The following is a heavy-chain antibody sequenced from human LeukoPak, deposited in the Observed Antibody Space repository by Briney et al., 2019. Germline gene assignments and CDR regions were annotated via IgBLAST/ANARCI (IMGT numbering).Heavy chain of an antibody. D-gene: IGHD1-1*01. CDR2: IIPILGIA. J-gene: IGHJ4*02. Sequence: SVKVSCKASGGTFSSYTISWVRQAPGQGLEWMGRIIPILGIANYAQKFQGRVTITADKSTSTAYMELSSLRSEDTAVYYCARDHWDWNGPSYFDYWGQGTLVTVSS. CDR1: GGTFSSYT. CDR3: ARDHWDWNGPSYFDY. V-gene: IGHV1-69*04.